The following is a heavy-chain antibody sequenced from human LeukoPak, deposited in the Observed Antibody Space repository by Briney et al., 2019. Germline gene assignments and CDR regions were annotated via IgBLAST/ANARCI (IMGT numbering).Heavy chain of an antibody. J-gene: IGHJ4*02. V-gene: IGHV4-30-2*01. CDR2: IYHSGST. CDR1: GGSINSGGYS. CDR3: ARVRGAKFDY. Sequence: PSETLSLTCAVSGGSINSGGYSWSWIRQPPGKGLEWIGYIYHSGSTYYNPSLKSRVTISVDRSKNQFSLKLSSVTAADTAVYYCARVRGAKFDYWGQGTLVTVSS. D-gene: IGHD1-26*01.